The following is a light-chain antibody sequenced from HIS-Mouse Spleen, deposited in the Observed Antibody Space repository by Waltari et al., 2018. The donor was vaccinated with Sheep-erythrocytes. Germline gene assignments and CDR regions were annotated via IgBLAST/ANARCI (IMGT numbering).Light chain of an antibody. V-gene: IGLV2-11*01. CDR3: SSYAGSNNWV. CDR2: DVS. CDR1: SRDVAGSNY. Sequence: QSALTPPRSVSGSPGQSVTIPCTGTSRDVAGSNYVLWYPQHPGKAPKLMIYDVSKRPSGVPDRFSGSKSGNTASLTISGLQAEDEADYYCSSYAGSNNWVFGGGTKLTVL. J-gene: IGLJ3*02.